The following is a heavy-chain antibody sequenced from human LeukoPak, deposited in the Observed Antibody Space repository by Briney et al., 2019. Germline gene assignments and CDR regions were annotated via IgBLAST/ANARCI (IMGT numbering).Heavy chain of an antibody. Sequence: GGSLRLSCAASGFTFSDYYMSWIRQAPGKGLEWVANINQAGSDKYYVDSVKGRFTISRDNAKNSLYLQMDSLRADDTAVYYCATSTAGLDYWGQGTLVTVSS. CDR1: GFTFSDYY. J-gene: IGHJ4*02. CDR2: INQAGSDK. CDR3: ATSTAGLDY. D-gene: IGHD5-18*01. V-gene: IGHV3-7*01.